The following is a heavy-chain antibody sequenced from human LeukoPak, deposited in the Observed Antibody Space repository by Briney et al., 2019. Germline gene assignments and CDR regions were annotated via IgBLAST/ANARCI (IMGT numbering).Heavy chain of an antibody. Sequence: PSETLSLTCTVSGGSISSGGYYWSWIRQPPGKGLEWIGYIYYSGSTYYNPSLKSRVTISVDTSKNQFSLKLSSVAAADTAVYYCARAMRVSDATVTATSGFDPWAREPWSPSPQ. CDR2: IYYSGST. D-gene: IGHD4-17*01. CDR3: ARAMRVSDATVTATSGFDP. J-gene: IGHJ5*02. V-gene: IGHV4-31*03. CDR1: GGSISSGGYY.